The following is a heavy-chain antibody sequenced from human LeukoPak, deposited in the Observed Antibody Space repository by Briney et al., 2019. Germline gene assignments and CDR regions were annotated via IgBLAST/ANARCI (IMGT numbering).Heavy chain of an antibody. CDR1: GGSISSGSYC. V-gene: IGHV4-61*02. D-gene: IGHD4-23*01. Sequence: SETLSLTCTVSGGSISSGSYCWSWIRQPAGKGLEWIGRIYTSGSTNYNPSLKSRVTISVDTSKNQFSLKLSSVTAADTAVYYCARDGKATVVKDHYYYYYMDVWGKGTTVTVSS. J-gene: IGHJ6*03. CDR3: ARDGKATVVKDHYYYYYMDV. CDR2: IYTSGST.